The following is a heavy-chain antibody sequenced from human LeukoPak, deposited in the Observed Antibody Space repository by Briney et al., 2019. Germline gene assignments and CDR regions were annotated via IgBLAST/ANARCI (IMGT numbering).Heavy chain of an antibody. V-gene: IGHV7-4-1*02. CDR1: GYTFTSYA. Sequence: ASVKVSCKASGYTFTSYAMNWVRQAPGQGLEWMGWINTNTGNPTYAQGFTGRFVFSLDTSVSTAYLQISSLKAEDTAVYYCARVRAGTKTSRQYYFDYWGQGTLVTVSP. D-gene: IGHD6-13*01. CDR3: ARVRAGTKTSRQYYFDY. J-gene: IGHJ4*02. CDR2: INTNTGNP.